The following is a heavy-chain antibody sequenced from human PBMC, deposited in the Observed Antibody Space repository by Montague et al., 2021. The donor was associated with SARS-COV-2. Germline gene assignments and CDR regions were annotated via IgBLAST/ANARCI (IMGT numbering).Heavy chain of an antibody. Sequence: SETLSLTCTVSGGFISSYYWSWIRQPPGKGLEWIGYIYYSGSTNYNPSLTSRVTISVDTSKNQFSLKLSSVTAADTAVYYCARGFDYWGQGTLVTVSS. CDR2: IYYSGST. CDR1: GGFISSYY. V-gene: IGHV4-59*01. CDR3: ARGFDY. J-gene: IGHJ4*02.